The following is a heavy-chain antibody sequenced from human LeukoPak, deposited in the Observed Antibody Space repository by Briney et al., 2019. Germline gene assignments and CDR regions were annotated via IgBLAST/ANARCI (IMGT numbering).Heavy chain of an antibody. Sequence: ASVKVSCKASGSTFTSYGNSWVRQPPGQGIERMGWISAYNGNTNYAQKLQGRGTMTTDTSTSTAYMELRSLRSDDTAVYHCARITMVRGEGWFDPWGQGTLVTVSS. D-gene: IGHD3-10*01. J-gene: IGHJ5*02. CDR3: ARITMVRGEGWFDP. CDR2: ISAYNGNT. V-gene: IGHV1-18*01. CDR1: GSTFTSYG.